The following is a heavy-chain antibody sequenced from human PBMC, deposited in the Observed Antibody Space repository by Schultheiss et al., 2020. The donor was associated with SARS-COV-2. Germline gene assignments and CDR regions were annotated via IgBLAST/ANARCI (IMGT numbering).Heavy chain of an antibody. Sequence: SQTLSLTCTVSGGSISSYYWSWIRQPPGKGLEWIGRIYTSGSTNYNPSLKSRVTMSVDTSKNQFSLKLSSVTAADTAVYYCARRDYDSSGYFDYWGQGTLVTVSS. CDR1: GGSISSYY. CDR2: IYTSGST. V-gene: IGHV4-4*07. J-gene: IGHJ4*02. D-gene: IGHD3-22*01. CDR3: ARRDYDSSGYFDY.